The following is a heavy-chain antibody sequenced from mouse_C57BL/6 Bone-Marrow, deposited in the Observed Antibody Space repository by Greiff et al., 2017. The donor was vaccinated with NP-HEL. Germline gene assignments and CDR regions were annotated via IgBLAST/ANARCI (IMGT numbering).Heavy chain of an antibody. Sequence: QVHVKQSGAELARPGASVKMSCKASGYTFTSYTMHWVKQRPGQGLEWIGYINPSSGYTKYNQKFKDKATLTADKSSSTAYMQLSSLTSEDSAVYYCARKDYYGGGYWGQGTTLTVSS. CDR3: ARKDYYGGGY. V-gene: IGHV1-4*01. CDR1: GYTFTSYT. D-gene: IGHD1-1*01. CDR2: INPSSGYT. J-gene: IGHJ2*01.